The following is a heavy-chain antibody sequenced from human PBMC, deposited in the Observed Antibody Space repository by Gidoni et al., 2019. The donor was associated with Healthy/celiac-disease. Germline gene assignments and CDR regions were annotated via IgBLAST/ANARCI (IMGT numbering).Heavy chain of an antibody. CDR2: IKQDGSEK. V-gene: IGHV3-7*01. J-gene: IGHJ4*02. Sequence: EVQLVESGGGLVQPGGSLRLSCPASGFPFRRYWMSWVRQAPGKGLEWVANIKQDGSEKYYVDSMKGRFTISRDNAKNSLYLQMNSLRAEDTAVYYCARDSSIAARMPPNPFDYWGQGTLVTVSS. CDR3: ARDSSIAARMPPNPFDY. CDR1: GFPFRRYW. D-gene: IGHD6-6*01.